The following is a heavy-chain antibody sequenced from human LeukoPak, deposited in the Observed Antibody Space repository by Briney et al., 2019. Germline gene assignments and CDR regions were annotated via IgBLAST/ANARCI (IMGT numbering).Heavy chain of an antibody. D-gene: IGHD2-15*01. J-gene: IGHJ4*02. V-gene: IGHV3-48*03. CDR3: ARGVYCSGGSCYFKFDS. Sequence: GGSLRLSCSASGFTFSTYEMNWVRQAPGKGLEWGSYISKSDSTIYYADSVKGRFTVSRDNAKRSLFLQMNSLRAEDTAVYYCARGVYCSGGSCYFKFDSWGQGTLVTVSS. CDR1: GFTFSTYE. CDR2: ISKSDSTI.